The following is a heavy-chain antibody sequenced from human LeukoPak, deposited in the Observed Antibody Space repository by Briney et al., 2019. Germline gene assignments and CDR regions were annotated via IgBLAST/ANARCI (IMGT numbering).Heavy chain of an antibody. CDR2: IYSGGNT. D-gene: IGHD3-22*01. CDR1: GFTVSINS. CDR3: ARDGRHSSGFNYYYYYYMDV. J-gene: IGHJ6*03. V-gene: IGHV3-66*01. Sequence: GGSLRLSCTVSGFTVSINSMSWVRQAPGKGLEWVSFIYSGGNTHYSDSVKGRFTISRDNSKNTLYLQMNSLRAEDTAAYYCARDGRHSSGFNYYYYYYMDVWGKGTTVTVSS.